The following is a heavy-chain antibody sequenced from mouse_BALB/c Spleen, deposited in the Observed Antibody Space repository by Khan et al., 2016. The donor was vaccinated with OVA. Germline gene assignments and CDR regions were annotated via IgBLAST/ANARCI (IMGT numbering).Heavy chain of an antibody. J-gene: IGHJ4*01. D-gene: IGHD1-1*01. Sequence: QVQLQQSGPELVRPGVSVKISCKGSGYTFTDYGMHWVRQSPAKSLEWIGVITTYSGDTNYNQKFKGKATMTVDKSSSTAYMELARLPSEDSAIYYSARLTLRLDYWGQGTSVTVSS. CDR3: ARLTLRLDY. CDR1: GYTFTDYG. CDR2: ITTYSGDT. V-gene: IGHV1S137*01.